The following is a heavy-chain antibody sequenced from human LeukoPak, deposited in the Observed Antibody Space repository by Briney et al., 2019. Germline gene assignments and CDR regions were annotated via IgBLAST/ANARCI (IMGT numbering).Heavy chain of an antibody. CDR1: GYNFITYG. V-gene: IGHV1-18*01. CDR2: INGDNGNT. Sequence: ASVKVSCKTSGYNFITYGVSWVRQAPGQGLEWMGWINGDNGNTNYAQKFQDRVTMTTDTSTSTAYMELRSLRSDDTAVYYCAKCVYGSGSYYDYWGQGTLVTVSS. CDR3: AKCVYGSGSYYDY. D-gene: IGHD3-10*01. J-gene: IGHJ4*02.